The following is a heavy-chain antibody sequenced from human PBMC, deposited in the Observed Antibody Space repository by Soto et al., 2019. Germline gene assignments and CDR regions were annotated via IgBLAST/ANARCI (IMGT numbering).Heavy chain of an antibody. V-gene: IGHV3-15*01. D-gene: IGHD2-2*01. CDR2: IKSRTENETT. Sequence: PGGSLRLSCAASGFTFSNVWLSWVRQGPGKGLEWLGRIKSRTENETTDYASPARGRFIISRDDSKNMLYLQLNSLKSEDTGVYYSVKVLPHANSWFDYWGQGTPVTVSS. CDR3: VKVLPHANSWFDY. CDR1: GFTFSNVW. J-gene: IGHJ4*02.